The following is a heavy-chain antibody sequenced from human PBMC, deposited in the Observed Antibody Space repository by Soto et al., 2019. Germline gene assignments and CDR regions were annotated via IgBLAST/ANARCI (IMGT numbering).Heavy chain of an antibody. CDR1: GGSISSSSYF. V-gene: IGHV4-39*01. J-gene: IGHJ4*02. D-gene: IGHD5-18*01. CDR2: IYYSGST. CDR3: ARHPGYGLCYFAY. Sequence: QLQLQESGPGLVKPSETLSLTCTVSGGSISSSSYFWGWIRQPPGKGLEWIGSIYYSGSTYYNPPXTXRXSTSAATCKRQFRLELSSVTAAGTAVYYWARHPGYGLCYFAYWGQGTLVTVSS.